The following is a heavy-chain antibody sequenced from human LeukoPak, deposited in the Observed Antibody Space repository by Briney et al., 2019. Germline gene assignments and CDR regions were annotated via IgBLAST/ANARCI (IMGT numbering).Heavy chain of an antibody. CDR3: ATLNVEMATIRSGYFDY. Sequence: AGGSLRLSCAASGFTFSSYWMSWVRQAPGKGLEWVANIKQDGSEKYYVDSVKGRFTISRDNAKNSLYLQMNSLRAEDTAVYYCATLNVEMATIRSGYFDYWGQGTLVTVSS. V-gene: IGHV3-7*01. D-gene: IGHD5-24*01. J-gene: IGHJ4*02. CDR2: IKQDGSEK. CDR1: GFTFSSYW.